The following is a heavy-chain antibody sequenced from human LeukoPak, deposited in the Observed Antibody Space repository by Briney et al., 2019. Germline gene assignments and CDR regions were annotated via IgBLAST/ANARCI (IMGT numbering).Heavy chain of an antibody. CDR1: GGSFSGYY. CDR3: ANLPLAYCGGDCYPGGYFDL. CDR2: INHSGST. J-gene: IGHJ2*01. Sequence: SETLSLTCAVYGGSFSGYYWSWIRQPPGKGLEWIGEINHSGSTNYNPSLKSRVTISVDTSKNQFSLKLSSVTAADTAVYYCANLPLAYCGGDCYPGGYFDLWGRGTLVTVSS. V-gene: IGHV4-34*01. D-gene: IGHD2-21*02.